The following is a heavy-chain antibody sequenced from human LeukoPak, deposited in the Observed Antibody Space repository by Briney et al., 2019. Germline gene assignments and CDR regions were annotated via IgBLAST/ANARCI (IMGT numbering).Heavy chain of an antibody. CDR3: ARNIWFGESADAFDI. Sequence: VASVKVSCKASGYTFTGYYMHWVRQAPGQGLDWMGWINPNSGGTNYAQKFQGRVTMTRDKSIRTAYMELSRLTSDDTAVYYCARNIWFGESADAFDIWGQGTMVTVSS. CDR1: GYTFTGYY. CDR2: INPNSGGT. V-gene: IGHV1-2*02. D-gene: IGHD3-10*01. J-gene: IGHJ3*02.